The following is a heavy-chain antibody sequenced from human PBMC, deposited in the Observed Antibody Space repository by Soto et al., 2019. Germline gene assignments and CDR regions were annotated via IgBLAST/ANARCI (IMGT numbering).Heavy chain of an antibody. D-gene: IGHD2-8*01. J-gene: IGHJ4*02. CDR2: ISGSGDTK. CDR1: GFTFSSCS. V-gene: IGHV3-48*02. CDR3: PTYCSSDVCFDY. Sequence: PGGSLRLSCASSGFTFSSCSMNWVRQAPGKGLEWVSFISGSGDTKYYADSVKGRFTISRDNAKNSLYLQMSSLRDEDTAVYYCPTYCSSDVCFDYWGQGTMVTRLL.